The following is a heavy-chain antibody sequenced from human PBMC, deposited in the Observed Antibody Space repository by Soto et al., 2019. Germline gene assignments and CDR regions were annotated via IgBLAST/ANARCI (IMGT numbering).Heavy chain of an antibody. CDR1: GFNFGAYA. CDR3: AKDRSENFWVYYYAMDV. V-gene: IGHV3-23*01. Sequence: PGGSLSLSCEASGFNFGAYAMSWVRQAPGKGLEWVSGISGSSSGTYYTDSVKGRFTISRDNSKNTVYLQMNSLRGEDTAVYYCAKDRSENFWVYYYAMDVWGQGTAVTVSS. J-gene: IGHJ6*02. CDR2: ISGSSSGT. D-gene: IGHD6-19*01.